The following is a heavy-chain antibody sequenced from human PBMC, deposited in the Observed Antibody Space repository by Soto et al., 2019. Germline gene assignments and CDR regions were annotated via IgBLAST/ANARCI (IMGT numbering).Heavy chain of an antibody. CDR1: GGSISDFD. CDR2: IYYSGST. CDR3: ARGFSGSYYCSGGSCYSANWFDP. D-gene: IGHD2-15*01. V-gene: IGHV4-59*01. J-gene: IGHJ5*02. Sequence: PSETRSLTCTVSGGSISDFDGILIRQPPGKGLEWIGYIYYSGSTNYNPSLKSRVTISVDTSKNQFSLKLSSVTAADTAVYYCARGFSGSYYCSGGSCYSANWFDPWGQGTLVTVSS.